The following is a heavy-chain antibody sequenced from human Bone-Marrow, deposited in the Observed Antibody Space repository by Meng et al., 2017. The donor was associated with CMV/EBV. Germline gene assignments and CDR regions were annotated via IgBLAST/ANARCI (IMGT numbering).Heavy chain of an antibody. J-gene: IGHJ4*02. V-gene: IGHV3-30-3*01. CDR2: ISYDGSNK. Sequence: GESLKISCAASGFTFSSYAMHWVRQAPGKGLEWVAVISYDGSNKYYADSVKGRFTISRDNSKNTLYLQMNSLRAEDTAVYYCARGGNYCDYWGQGTLVNVDS. CDR3: ARGGNYCDY. CDR1: GFTFSSYA.